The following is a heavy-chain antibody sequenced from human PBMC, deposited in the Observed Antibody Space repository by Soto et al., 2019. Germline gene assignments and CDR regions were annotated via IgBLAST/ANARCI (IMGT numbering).Heavy chain of an antibody. CDR3: AKDMGPDGYTTFDY. V-gene: IGHV3-9*01. Sequence: EVQLVESGGGLVQPGRSLRLSCAASGFTFDDYAMHWVRQAPGKGLDWVSGISWNSGSIGYADSVMGRFTISRDNAKNSLYLQMNSLSAEDTALYYCAKDMGPDGYTTFDYWGQGTLVTVSS. D-gene: IGHD5-12*01. J-gene: IGHJ4*02. CDR1: GFTFDDYA. CDR2: ISWNSGSI.